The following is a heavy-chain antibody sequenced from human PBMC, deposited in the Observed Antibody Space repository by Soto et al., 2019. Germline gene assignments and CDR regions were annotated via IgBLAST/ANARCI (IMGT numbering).Heavy chain of an antibody. J-gene: IGHJ4*02. D-gene: IGHD2-15*01. V-gene: IGHV3-23*01. CDR1: GFTFDNYP. CDR2: ISSRTGST. Sequence: EVPLLESGGNLVQPGGSLRLACVASGFTFDNYPMTWFRQAPGKGLEWVSTISSRTGSTYYVASVKGRFTISRDNSENTLFQQMNSMRDEDTAVYYCAKNSGLGVVGDYWGQGTLGTVSS. CDR3: AKNSGLGVVGDY.